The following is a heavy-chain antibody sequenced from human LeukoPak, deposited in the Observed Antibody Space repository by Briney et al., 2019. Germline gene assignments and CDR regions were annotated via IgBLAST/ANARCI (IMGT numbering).Heavy chain of an antibody. D-gene: IGHD3-9*01. CDR1: GGFISSFY. J-gene: IGHJ4*02. Sequence: AETLSLTCTVSGGFISSFYCSWIRQPPGKGLEWIGYVYYSGTTNYNPSLKSRVTISSDTSKNQFSLRLSSVTAADTAVYYCARGTVDRAIDTWGQGALVTVPS. V-gene: IGHV4-59*08. CDR3: ARGTVDRAIDT. CDR2: VYYSGTT.